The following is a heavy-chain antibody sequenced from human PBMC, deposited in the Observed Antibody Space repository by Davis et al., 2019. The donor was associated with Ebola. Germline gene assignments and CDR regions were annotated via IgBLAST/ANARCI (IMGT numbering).Heavy chain of an antibody. D-gene: IGHD3-16*02. CDR3: ARALLSYVA. J-gene: IGHJ5*02. CDR2: IKQDGSEK. V-gene: IGHV3-7*01. CDR1: GFTFSSYS. Sequence: GESLKISCAASGFTFSSYSMNWVRQAPGKGLEWVANIKQDGSEKYYVDSVKGRFTISRDNAKNTLYLQMNSLRAEDTAVYYCARALLSYVAWGQGTLVTVSS.